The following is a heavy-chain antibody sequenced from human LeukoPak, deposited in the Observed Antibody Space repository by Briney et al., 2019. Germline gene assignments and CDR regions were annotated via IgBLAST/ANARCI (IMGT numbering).Heavy chain of an antibody. J-gene: IGHJ4*02. Sequence: HPGGSLRLSCAASGFTFSSNWMSWVRQAPGKGLEWVANIKEDGSEKYYVDSVKGRFTISRDNAKNSLYLQMNSLRAEDTAVYYCARDGGWLLKGFDYWGQGTLVTVSS. CDR2: IKEDGSEK. D-gene: IGHD2-21*01. CDR1: GFTFSSNW. V-gene: IGHV3-7*01. CDR3: ARDGGWLLKGFDY.